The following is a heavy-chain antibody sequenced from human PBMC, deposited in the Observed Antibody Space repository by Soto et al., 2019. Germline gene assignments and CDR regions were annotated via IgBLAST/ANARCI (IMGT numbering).Heavy chain of an antibody. CDR3: SRGRHYDILTGTGYYFDY. V-gene: IGHV3-64*01. CDR1: GFTFSDYA. J-gene: IGHJ4*02. CDR2: VSSDGGST. D-gene: IGHD3-9*01. Sequence: PGGSLRLSCAASGFTFSDYAMHWVRQAPGKGLEYVSAVSSDGGSTSYANSVKSRFTISRDNSKNTLYLQMGSLRAEDMAVYYCSRGRHYDILTGTGYYFDYWGQGALVT.